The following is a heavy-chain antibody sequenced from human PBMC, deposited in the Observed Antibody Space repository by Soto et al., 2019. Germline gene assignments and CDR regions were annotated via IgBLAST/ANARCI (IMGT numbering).Heavy chain of an antibody. Sequence: SETLSLTCTVSGGSITTGGSYWSWIRRPPGKGLEWIGEINHSGSTNYNPSLKSRVTISVDTSKNQFSLKLSSVTAADTAVYYCARGPLWGSINPFDYWGQGTLVAVSS. D-gene: IGHD3-16*01. J-gene: IGHJ4*02. CDR3: ARGPLWGSINPFDY. CDR1: GGSITTGGSY. V-gene: IGHV4-34*01. CDR2: INHSGST.